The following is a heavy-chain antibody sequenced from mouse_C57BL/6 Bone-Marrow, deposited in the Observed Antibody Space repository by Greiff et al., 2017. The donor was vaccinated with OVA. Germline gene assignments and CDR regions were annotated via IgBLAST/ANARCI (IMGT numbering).Heavy chain of an antibody. CDR2: IYPGSGST. J-gene: IGHJ4*01. D-gene: IGHD1-1*01. V-gene: IGHV1-55*01. Sequence: VQLQQPGAELVKPGASVKMSCKASGYTFTSYWITWVKQRPGQGLEWIGDIYPGSGSTNYNQKFKSKATLTVDTSSSTAYMQLSSLTSEDSAVYYCASCSYGYAMDYWGQGTSVTVSS. CDR3: ASCSYGYAMDY. CDR1: GYTFTSYW.